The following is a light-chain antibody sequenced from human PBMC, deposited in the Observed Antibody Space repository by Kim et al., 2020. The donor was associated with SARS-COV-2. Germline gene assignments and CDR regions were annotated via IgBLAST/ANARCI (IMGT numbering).Light chain of an antibody. CDR2: ATS. V-gene: IGKV1-6*01. CDR3: LQDYRYPRT. CDR1: QAIRNE. Sequence: AIQMTQSPSSLSASVGDRVTITCRASQAIRNELGWYQQKAGKAPKLLIYATSTLERGVPSRFSGSGSGTDFTLTISSLQPEDFATYYCLQDYRYPRTFGQGTKVEVK. J-gene: IGKJ1*01.